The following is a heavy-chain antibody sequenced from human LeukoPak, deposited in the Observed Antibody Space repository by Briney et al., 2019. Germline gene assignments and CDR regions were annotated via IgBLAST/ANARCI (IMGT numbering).Heavy chain of an antibody. Sequence: GGSLRLSCAAFRFTFSDSWMTWVRQAPGKGLEWVANIKKDGSEKYYVDSVKGRFTISRDNAKNSLYLQMNSLRADDTAVYYCAGGASGLDYWGQGTLVTVSS. CDR2: IKKDGSEK. V-gene: IGHV3-7*05. J-gene: IGHJ4*02. CDR3: AGGASGLDY. D-gene: IGHD1-26*01. CDR1: RFTFSDSW.